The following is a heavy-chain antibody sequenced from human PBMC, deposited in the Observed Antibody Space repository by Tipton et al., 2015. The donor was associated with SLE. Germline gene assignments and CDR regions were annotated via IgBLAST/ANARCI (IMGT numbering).Heavy chain of an antibody. CDR3: ARDLGSWRDDY. CDR2: IYYSGST. J-gene: IGHJ4*02. CDR1: GGSISSHY. D-gene: IGHD6-13*01. Sequence: TLSLTCTVSGGSISSHYWSWIRQPPGKGLEWIGYIYYSGSTNYNPSLKSRVTISVDTSKNQFSLKLSSVTAADTAVYYCARDLGSWRDDYWGQGTPVTVSS. V-gene: IGHV4-59*11.